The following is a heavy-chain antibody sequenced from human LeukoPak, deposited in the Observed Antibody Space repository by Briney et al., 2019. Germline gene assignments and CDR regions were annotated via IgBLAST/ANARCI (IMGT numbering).Heavy chain of an antibody. CDR1: GGTFSSYA. J-gene: IGHJ4*02. D-gene: IGHD3-10*01. Sequence: SVKVSCKASGGTFSSYAYSWVRQAPGEGVEGMGGIIPNCGTANYAQKLQGRVTITTDESTSTSYMELSSLRAEDTAVYYGASIWFGKSMDDYWGQGTLVTVSS. V-gene: IGHV1-69*05. CDR3: ASIWFGKSMDDY. CDR2: IIPNCGTA.